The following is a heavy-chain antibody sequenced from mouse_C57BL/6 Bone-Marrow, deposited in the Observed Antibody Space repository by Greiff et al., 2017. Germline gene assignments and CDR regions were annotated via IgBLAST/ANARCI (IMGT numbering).Heavy chain of an antibody. V-gene: IGHV1-80*01. Sequence: VQLQQSGAELVKPGASVKISCKASGYAFSSYWMNWVKQRPGKGLEWIGQIYPGDGDTNYNGKFKGKATLTADKSSSTAYMQLSSLTSEDSAVYFCERRRWLLPMFDYWGQGTTLTVSS. D-gene: IGHD2-3*01. CDR2: IYPGDGDT. CDR3: ERRRWLLPMFDY. CDR1: GYAFSSYW. J-gene: IGHJ2*01.